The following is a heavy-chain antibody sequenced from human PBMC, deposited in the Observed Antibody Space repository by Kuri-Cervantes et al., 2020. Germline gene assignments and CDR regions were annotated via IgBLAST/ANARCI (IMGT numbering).Heavy chain of an antibody. Sequence: GESLKISCTASGFPFSTYSMHWVRQAPGKGLEWVANIKQDGSEKYYVDSVKGRFTISRDNAKNSLYLQMNSLRAEDTAVYYCARVGSPVAHLRWIDYWGQGTLVTVSS. J-gene: IGHJ4*02. CDR2: IKQDGSEK. CDR3: ARVGSPVAHLRWIDY. V-gene: IGHV3-7*01. D-gene: IGHD6-19*01. CDR1: GFPFSTYS.